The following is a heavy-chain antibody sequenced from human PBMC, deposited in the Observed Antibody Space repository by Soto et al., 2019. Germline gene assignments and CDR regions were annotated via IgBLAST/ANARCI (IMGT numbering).Heavy chain of an antibody. CDR2: INPNSGGT. J-gene: IGHJ6*02. V-gene: IGHV1-2*04. CDR3: ATHGGCSGGSCYSDYYYGMDV. CDR1: GYTFTGYY. D-gene: IGHD2-15*01. Sequence: ASVKVSCKASGYTFTGYYMHWVRQAPGQGLEWMGWINPNSGGTNYAQKFQGWVTMTRDTSISTAYMELSRLRSDDTAVYYCATHGGCSGGSCYSDYYYGMDVWGQGTTVTVPS.